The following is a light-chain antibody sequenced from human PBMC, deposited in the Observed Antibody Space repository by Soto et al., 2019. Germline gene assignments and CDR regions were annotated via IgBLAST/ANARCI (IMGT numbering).Light chain of an antibody. CDR2: AAS. V-gene: IGKV1-39*01. J-gene: IGKJ3*01. Sequence: DIQMTQSPSSLSASVGDRVTITCRASQSITNSLNWYQHKPGKAPTLVVYAASSLQSGVPSRFSGIGSGTDFTLTISSLQPEDFATYFCQQGHSMPFTFGPGTKVDIK. CDR1: QSITNS. CDR3: QQGHSMPFT.